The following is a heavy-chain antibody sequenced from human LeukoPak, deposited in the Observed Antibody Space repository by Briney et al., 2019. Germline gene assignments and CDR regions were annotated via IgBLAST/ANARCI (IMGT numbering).Heavy chain of an antibody. Sequence: SETLSLTCSVSGGSISRNSYYWGWIRQPPGKGLEWIGNMDYSGITYYNPSLKSRVAISVDTSMNEFSLKLSSATAADTAVYYCVRRILGTTSDSFDYWGQGTLVTVSS. V-gene: IGHV4-39*01. D-gene: IGHD1-20*01. J-gene: IGHJ4*02. CDR1: GGSISRNSYY. CDR3: VRRILGTTSDSFDY. CDR2: MDYSGIT.